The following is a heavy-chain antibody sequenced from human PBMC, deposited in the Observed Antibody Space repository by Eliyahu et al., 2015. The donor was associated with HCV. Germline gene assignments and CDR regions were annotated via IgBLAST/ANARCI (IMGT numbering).Heavy chain of an antibody. J-gene: IGHJ4*02. V-gene: IGHV4-61*02. D-gene: IGHD6-19*01. CDR3: ARSAYSSGLPVY. CDR2: IYTSGST. Sequence: KALEWIGRIYTSGSTDYNPSLKSRVTISLDTSKNQFSLKLNSVTATDTAVYYCARSAYSSGLPVYWGRGTLVTVSS.